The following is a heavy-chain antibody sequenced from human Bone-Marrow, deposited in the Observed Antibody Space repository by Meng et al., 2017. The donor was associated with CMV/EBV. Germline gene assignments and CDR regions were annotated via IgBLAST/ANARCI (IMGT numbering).Heavy chain of an antibody. CDR2: ISSSSRNI. D-gene: IGHD1-26*01. Sequence: GESLKISCAASGFRFNSYSMNWVRQAPGKGLEWVSSISSSSRNIYYADSVKGRFTISRDNAQNSLYLQMNSLRPEDTAVYFCARDNGVGANLDYWGQGTLVTVSS. CDR1: GFRFNSYS. V-gene: IGHV3-21*01. CDR3: ARDNGVGANLDY. J-gene: IGHJ4*02.